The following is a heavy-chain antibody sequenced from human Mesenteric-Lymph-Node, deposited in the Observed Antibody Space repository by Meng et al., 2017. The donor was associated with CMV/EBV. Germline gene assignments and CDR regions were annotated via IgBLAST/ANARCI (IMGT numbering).Heavy chain of an antibody. CDR3: ARDRVPEPPLEWPQLWGENF. V-gene: IGHV3-21*01. J-gene: IGHJ4*02. D-gene: IGHD3-3*01. CDR2: ISSSSGYI. CDR1: GFTFRRYT. Sequence: GGSLRLSCAASGFTFRRYTMNWVRQAPGKGPEWVSSISSSSGYIFYSDSVKGRFTISRDNAKNSLFLQMRSLRAEDTAVYYCARDRVPEPPLEWPQLWGENFWGQGALVTVSS.